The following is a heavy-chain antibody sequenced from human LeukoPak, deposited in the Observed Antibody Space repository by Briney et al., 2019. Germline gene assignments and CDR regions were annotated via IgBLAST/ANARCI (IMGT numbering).Heavy chain of an antibody. CDR2: VNLNSGAT. J-gene: IGHJ2*01. CDR1: GYTFTAYN. D-gene: IGHD2-21*02. Sequence: ASVKVSRTRSGYTFTAYNMHWVRHAPGQGREWMGRVNLNSGATNYAQKFQGRVTMTSHTSISTAYMELTTLRSDDTAVYYCAKSIEYCGADCYGYFDLWGRGTLVTVSS. V-gene: IGHV1-2*06. CDR3: AKSIEYCGADCYGYFDL.